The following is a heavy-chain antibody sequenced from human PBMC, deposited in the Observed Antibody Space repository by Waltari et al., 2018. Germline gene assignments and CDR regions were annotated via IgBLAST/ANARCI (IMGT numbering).Heavy chain of an antibody. D-gene: IGHD1-20*01. CDR1: GFTFSINA. J-gene: IGHJ4*02. CDR3: ATHNRL. Sequence: EVQLVESGGGLVKPGGSLRLSCAASGFTFSINAMNWVRQAPGKGLEWFSSISSNSNYIYYADSVKGRLTISRDNAKNSLYLQMNSLRADDTAVYYCATHNRLGGQGTLVTVSS. CDR2: ISSNSNYI. V-gene: IGHV3-21*01.